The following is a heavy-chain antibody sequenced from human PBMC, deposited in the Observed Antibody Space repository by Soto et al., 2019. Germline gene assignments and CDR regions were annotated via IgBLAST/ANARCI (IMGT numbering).Heavy chain of an antibody. V-gene: IGHV4-34*01. D-gene: IGHD6-19*01. Sequence: PSETLSLTCSVSGGAFSSYYWNWIRQPPGKGLEWIGDVSRGGNTNYNPSLKSRVTMSIDTSKNQFSLTLSSVTAADTAVYYCARGTQLLAPAQQPLDPWGQGTLVTVSS. CDR2: VSRGGNT. J-gene: IGHJ5*02. CDR1: GGAFSSYY. CDR3: ARGTQLLAPAQQPLDP.